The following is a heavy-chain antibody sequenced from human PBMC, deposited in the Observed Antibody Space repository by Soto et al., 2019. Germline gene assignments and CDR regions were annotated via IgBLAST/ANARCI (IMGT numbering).Heavy chain of an antibody. V-gene: IGHV1-18*01. D-gene: IGHD3-22*01. Sequence: ASVKVSCKASGYTFNNYCISWVRQAPGQGFEWMGWINTYNGNTNYQQKFQDRVTLTADTPTSTAYMQLRSLRSDDTAVYYCARDADDSSGYFXGPGSLVTVSS. J-gene: IGHJ4*02. CDR2: INTYNGNT. CDR1: GYTFNNYC. CDR3: ARDADDSSGYF.